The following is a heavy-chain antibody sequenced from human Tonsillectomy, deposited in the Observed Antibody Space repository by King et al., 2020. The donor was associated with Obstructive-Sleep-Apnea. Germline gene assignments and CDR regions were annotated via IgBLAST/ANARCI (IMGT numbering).Heavy chain of an antibody. Sequence: VQLVESGGGVVQPGKSLRLSCAASGFNFNTYALHWVRQAPGKGLEWVAVTSYNGNTKYYSESVKGRFTISRDNSKNTLDLQMNSLRVEDTAVYFCVRGGGDISGPGYSWGQGTLVTVSS. CDR3: VRGGGDISGPGYS. D-gene: IGHD3-22*01. CDR2: TSYNGNTK. CDR1: GFNFNTYA. V-gene: IGHV3-30*03. J-gene: IGHJ4*02.